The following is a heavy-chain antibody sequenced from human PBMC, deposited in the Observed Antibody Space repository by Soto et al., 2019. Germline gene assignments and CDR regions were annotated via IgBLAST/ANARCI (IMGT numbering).Heavy chain of an antibody. CDR3: GREGVAETGEIEY. J-gene: IGHJ4*02. V-gene: IGHV1-46*01. D-gene: IGHD7-27*01. CDR1: GYSFTSYD. CDR2: INPSGGRT. Sequence: AASVKVSCKASGYSFTSYDMRWVRQAPGQGLEWMGIINPSGGRTVYALKFQGRVTMTRDTSTSTLYMELSGLRSEDTAVYYCGREGVAETGEIEYWGQGTLVTVAS.